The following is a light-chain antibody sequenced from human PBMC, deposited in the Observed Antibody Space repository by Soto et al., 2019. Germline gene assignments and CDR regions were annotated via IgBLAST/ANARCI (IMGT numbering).Light chain of an antibody. J-gene: IGLJ2*01. CDR3: SARDDSLSGVV. CDR1: SSNIGSNH. V-gene: IGLV1-47*01. Sequence: QSVLTQPPSASGTPGQRVTISCSGSSSNIGSNHVYWYQQFPGTAPKLLMYRSDQRPSGVPDRFSGSKSGNSASLAISGLRCDDEAGFFCSARDDSLSGVVFGGGTKLTVL. CDR2: RSD.